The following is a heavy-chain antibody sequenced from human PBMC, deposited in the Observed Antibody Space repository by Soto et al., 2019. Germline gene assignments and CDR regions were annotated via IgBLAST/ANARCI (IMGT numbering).Heavy chain of an antibody. V-gene: IGHV4-30-4*01. CDR2: IHNSGSP. Sequence: PSETLSLTCSVSGAPIYNGGYFWSWIRQSPGKGLEWIGHIHNSGSPYNNPSLNSRVTISADTSMDQFSLALTSVTAADTAVYYCAIDRWDAHGASWGQGTLVTVSS. J-gene: IGHJ4*02. CDR1: GAPIYNGGYF. CDR3: AIDRWDAHGAS. D-gene: IGHD1-26*01.